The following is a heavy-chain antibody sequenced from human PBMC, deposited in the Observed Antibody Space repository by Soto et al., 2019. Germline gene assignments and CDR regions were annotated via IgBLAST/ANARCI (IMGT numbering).Heavy chain of an antibody. CDR2: ISGYRGNT. J-gene: IGHJ6*02. CDR3: GRGKKLVVPGYTPTYSYYGMDV. CDR1: GYTFSNFG. Sequence: QVQLVQSGAEVKRPGASVKVSCKASGYTFSNFGISWVRQAPGQGLEWMGWISGYRGNTNYAQNLQGRVTVTTDTSTSTAYMELRSLRSDDTAVYYCGRGKKLVVPGYTPTYSYYGMDVWGQGTTVTVSS. D-gene: IGHD2-2*01. V-gene: IGHV1-18*01.